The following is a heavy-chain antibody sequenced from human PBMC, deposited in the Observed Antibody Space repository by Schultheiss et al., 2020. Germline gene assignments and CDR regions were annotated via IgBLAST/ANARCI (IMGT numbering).Heavy chain of an antibody. CDR1: GFTFSSYG. J-gene: IGHJ4*02. Sequence: GGSLRLSCAASGFTFSSYGMHWVRQAPGKGLEWVSYISSSGSTIYYADSVKGRFTISRDNAKNSLYLQMNSLRAEDTAVYYCARIGLGIAAAHLGYWGQGTLVTVSS. CDR3: ARIGLGIAAAHLGY. D-gene: IGHD6-13*01. V-gene: IGHV3-48*04. CDR2: ISSSGSTI.